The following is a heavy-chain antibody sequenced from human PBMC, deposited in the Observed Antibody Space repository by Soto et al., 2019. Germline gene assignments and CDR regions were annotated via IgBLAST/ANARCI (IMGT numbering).Heavy chain of an antibody. V-gene: IGHV4-39*01. D-gene: IGHD3-16*02. CDR3: ARLTFGGVIPYTLFDH. CDR2: IYYSGST. CDR1: GGSISSSSYY. Sequence: SETLSLTCTVSGGSISSSSYYWGWIRQPPGKGLECIGSIYYSGSTYYNPSLKSRVTISVDTSKNQFSLKLTSVTAADTAVYYCARLTFGGVIPYTLFDHWGQGTLVTVSS. J-gene: IGHJ4*02.